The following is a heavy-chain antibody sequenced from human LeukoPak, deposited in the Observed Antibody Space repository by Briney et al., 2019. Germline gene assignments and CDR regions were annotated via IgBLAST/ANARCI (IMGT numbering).Heavy chain of an antibody. D-gene: IGHD2-2*02. Sequence: PSETLSLTCTVSGDSISFYYWSWIRQPAGKGLEWIGRIYTSGSTNYNPSLKSRVTMSVDTSKNQFSLKLSSVTAADTAVYYCARTGYCSSTSCYTASRPYYYYYMDVWGKGTTVTVSS. J-gene: IGHJ6*03. CDR3: ARTGYCSSTSCYTASRPYYYYYMDV. CDR1: GDSISFYY. V-gene: IGHV4-4*07. CDR2: IYTSGST.